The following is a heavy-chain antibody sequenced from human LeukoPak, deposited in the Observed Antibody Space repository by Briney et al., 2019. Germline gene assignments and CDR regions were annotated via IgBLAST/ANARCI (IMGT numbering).Heavy chain of an antibody. CDR3: AREGDWHGTPGPYRRQFQQKMDV. Sequence: GASVKVSCKTSGYTFRNYYIHWVRQAPGQGLEWMGVIGPSLGATTYAQKFQGRLTLTRDMSTATVYMYLSGLRSEDTAVFYCAREGDWHGTPGPYRRQFQQKMDVWGKGTMVTVSS. V-gene: IGHV1-46*01. D-gene: IGHD2-21*01. J-gene: IGHJ6*04. CDR1: GYTFRNYY. CDR2: IGPSLGAT.